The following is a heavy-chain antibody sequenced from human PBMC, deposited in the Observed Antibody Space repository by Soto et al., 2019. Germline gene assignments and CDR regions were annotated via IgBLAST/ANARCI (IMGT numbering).Heavy chain of an antibody. J-gene: IGHJ6*02. CDR1: GFTFSSYG. Sequence: GGSLRLSCAASGFTFSSYGVHWVRQAPGKGLERVAVIWYDGSNKYYADSVKGRFTISRDNAKNSLYLQMNSLRAEDTAVYYCAKDEVLVEVVARDYYGMDVWGQGTTVTVSS. D-gene: IGHD2-15*01. CDR2: IWYDGSNK. CDR3: AKDEVLVEVVARDYYGMDV. V-gene: IGHV3-30*02.